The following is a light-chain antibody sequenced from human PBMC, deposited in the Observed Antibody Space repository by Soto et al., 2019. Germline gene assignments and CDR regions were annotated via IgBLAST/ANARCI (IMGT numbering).Light chain of an antibody. CDR2: DAS. CDR3: QQRSNWPPYT. J-gene: IGKJ2*01. CDR1: QSVSRY. Sequence: EVVLTQSPATQSLSPGERATLSCRASQSVSRYLAWYQQKPGQAPRLLIYDASNRATGIPARFSGSGSGTDFTLTISSLEPEDFAVYYCQQRSNWPPYTFGQGTKLQIK. V-gene: IGKV3-11*01.